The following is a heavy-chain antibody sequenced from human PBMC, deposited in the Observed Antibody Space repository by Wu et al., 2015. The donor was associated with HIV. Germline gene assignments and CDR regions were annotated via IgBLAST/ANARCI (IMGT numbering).Heavy chain of an antibody. CDR3: ARLGPPCSTDTCYYHFDY. D-gene: IGHD2-2*01. Sequence: QVQLVQSGAEVKKPGASVKVSCKASGYIFTSYGISWVRQAPGQGLEWMGWISAYNGKTNYAQKLQGRVTMTTDKSTTTAYMELRSLRSDDTALYYCARLGPPCSTDTCYYHFDYWGQGTLVTVSS. V-gene: IGHV1-18*01. CDR2: ISAYNGKT. J-gene: IGHJ4*02. CDR1: GYIFTSYG.